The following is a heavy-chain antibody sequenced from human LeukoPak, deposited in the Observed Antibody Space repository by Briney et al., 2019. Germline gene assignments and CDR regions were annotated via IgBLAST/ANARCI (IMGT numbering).Heavy chain of an antibody. V-gene: IGHV3-7*05. CDR3: AREVYGDNYFDY. CDR2: IKQDGRDK. Sequence: GGSLRLSCAASGFTFSRNWMSWVRQAPGRGLEWVANIKQDGRDKYYVDSVKGRFTISRDNARTSLFLQMNSLRAEDTAVYYCAREVYGDNYFDYWGQGTLVTVAS. D-gene: IGHD4-17*01. CDR1: GFTFSRNW. J-gene: IGHJ4*02.